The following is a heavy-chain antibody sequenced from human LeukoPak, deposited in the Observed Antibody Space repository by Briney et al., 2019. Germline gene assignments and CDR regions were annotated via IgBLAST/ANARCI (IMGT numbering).Heavy chain of an antibody. Sequence: HPGGSLRLSCAASGFTFSASSMHWVRQAPGKGLEWVALISDDGSNESFADSVKGRFTISRDNSKNTLYLQMNSLRADDTAVYYCARDHQVSYFDYWGQGTLVTVSS. CDR2: ISDDGSNE. V-gene: IGHV3-30*04. D-gene: IGHD6-6*01. CDR1: GFTFSASS. J-gene: IGHJ4*02. CDR3: ARDHQVSYFDY.